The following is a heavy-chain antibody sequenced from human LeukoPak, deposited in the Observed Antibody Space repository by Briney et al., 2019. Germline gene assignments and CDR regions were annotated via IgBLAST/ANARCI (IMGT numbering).Heavy chain of an antibody. J-gene: IGHJ3*02. CDR3: ARVHSSSWPDAFDI. Sequence: GGSLRLSCAASGFTFSSYAMHWVRQAPGKGLEWVAVISYDGSNKYYADSVKGRFTISRDNSKNTLYLQMNSLRAEDTAVYYCARVHSSSWPDAFDIWGQGTMVTVSS. D-gene: IGHD6-13*01. V-gene: IGHV3-30-3*01. CDR1: GFTFSSYA. CDR2: ISYDGSNK.